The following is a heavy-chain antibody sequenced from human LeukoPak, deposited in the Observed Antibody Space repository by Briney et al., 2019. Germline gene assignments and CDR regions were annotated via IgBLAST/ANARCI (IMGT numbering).Heavy chain of an antibody. CDR1: GFTFDDYA. J-gene: IGHJ6*02. V-gene: IGHV3-9*01. D-gene: IGHD3-10*01. CDR2: ISWNSGSI. Sequence: SLRLSCAASGFTFDDYAIHWVRQAPGKGLEWVSGISWNSGSIGYADSVKGRFTISRDNAKNSLYLQMNSLRAEDTALYYCAKGYGSGTAYGLDVWGQGTTVTVSS. CDR3: AKGYGSGTAYGLDV.